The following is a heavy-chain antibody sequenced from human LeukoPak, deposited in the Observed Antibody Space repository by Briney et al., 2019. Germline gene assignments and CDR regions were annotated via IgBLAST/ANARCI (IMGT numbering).Heavy chain of an antibody. J-gene: IGHJ6*02. Sequence: GASVKVSCKASGGTFSSYAISWVRQAPGQGLEWLGGIIPIFGTTNYAQKFQGRVTITADESTSTAYMELSSLRSEDTAVYYCARAPYDSSGYSNFYYYYGLDVWGQGTTVTVSS. V-gene: IGHV1-69*01. CDR2: IIPIFGTT. CDR1: GGTFSSYA. D-gene: IGHD3-22*01. CDR3: ARAPYDSSGYSNFYYYYGLDV.